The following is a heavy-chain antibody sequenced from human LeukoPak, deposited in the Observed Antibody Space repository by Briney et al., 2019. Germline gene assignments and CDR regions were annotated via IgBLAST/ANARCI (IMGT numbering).Heavy chain of an antibody. D-gene: IGHD3-22*01. V-gene: IGHV4-39*07. J-gene: IGHJ4*02. CDR1: GGSIRSSNYY. CDR2: LYYSGST. Sequence: SETLSLTCTVSGGSIRSSNYYWGWIRQPPGKGLEWIGTLYYSGSTYYNPPLKSRVTISVDTSENQFSLKLTSMTAADTAVYYCAREGRDSYDSSGYSPDYWGQGALVTVSS. CDR3: AREGRDSYDSSGYSPDY.